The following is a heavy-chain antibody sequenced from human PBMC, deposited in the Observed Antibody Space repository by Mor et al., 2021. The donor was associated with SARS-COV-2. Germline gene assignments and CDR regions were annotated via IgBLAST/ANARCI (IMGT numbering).Heavy chain of an antibody. V-gene: IGHV4-31*02. CDR2: GRT. J-gene: IGHJ6*02. Sequence: GRTYYSPSLKSRVTISVDTSKNQFSLKLTSVTAADTAVYYCARDNCGGDCYPPNYYYYGMDVWGQGT. CDR3: ARDNCGGDCYPPNYYYYGMDV. D-gene: IGHD2-21*02.